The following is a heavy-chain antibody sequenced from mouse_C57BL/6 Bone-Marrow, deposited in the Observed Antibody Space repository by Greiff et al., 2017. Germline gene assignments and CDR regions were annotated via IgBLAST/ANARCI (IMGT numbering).Heavy chain of an antibody. D-gene: IGHD2-4*01. CDR3: ARGGIYYDYAGRNHFDY. J-gene: IGHJ2*01. CDR1: GYSFTDYN. V-gene: IGHV1-39*01. Sequence: QLQQSGPELVKPGASVKISCKASGYSFTDYNMNWVKQSNGKSLEWIGVINPNYGTTSYNQKFKGKATLTVDQSSSTAYMQLNSLTSEDSAVYYCARGGIYYDYAGRNHFDYWGQGTTLTVSS. CDR2: INPNYGTT.